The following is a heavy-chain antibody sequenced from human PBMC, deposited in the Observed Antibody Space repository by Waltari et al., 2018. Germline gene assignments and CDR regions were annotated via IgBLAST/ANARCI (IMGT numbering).Heavy chain of an antibody. V-gene: IGHV3-33*06. J-gene: IGHJ6*02. CDR3: AKDRSSDFYYGMDV. CDR1: GFIFGKYD. D-gene: IGHD3-10*01. Sequence: QEHLLQSGGGVVHPGGSLRLSCEASGFIFGKYDMNWVRQAPGKGLEWVAVMRYDGSTRYYADSVKGRFTISRDNSKNTLHLQMNSLRAEDTALYYCAKDRSSDFYYGMDVWGQGTTVTVSS. CDR2: MRYDGSTR.